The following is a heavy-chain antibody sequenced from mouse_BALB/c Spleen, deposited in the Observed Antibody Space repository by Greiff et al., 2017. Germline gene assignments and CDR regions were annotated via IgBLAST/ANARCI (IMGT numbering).Heavy chain of an antibody. J-gene: IGHJ1*01. CDR2: ISSGGSYT. V-gene: IGHV5-6*01. Sequence: EVQVVESGGDLVKPGGSLKLSCAASGFTFSSYGMSWVRQTPDKRLEWVATISSGGSYTYYPDSVKGRFTISRDNAKNTLYLQMSSLKSEDTAMYYCARQEYYGSSYWYFDVWGAGTTVTVSS. CDR1: GFTFSSYG. D-gene: IGHD1-1*01. CDR3: ARQEYYGSSYWYFDV.